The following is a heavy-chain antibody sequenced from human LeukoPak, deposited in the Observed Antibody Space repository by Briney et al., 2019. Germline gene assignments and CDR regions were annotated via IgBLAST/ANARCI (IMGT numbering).Heavy chain of an antibody. D-gene: IGHD5-12*01. V-gene: IGHV4-59*01. CDR1: EGSISSYY. CDR3: ARVRDIVATYYFDY. Sequence: SETLSLTCTVSEGSISSYYWSWIRQPPGKGLEWIGYIYYSGSTNYNPSLKSRVTISVDTSKNQFSLKLSSVTAADTAVYYCARVRDIVATYYFDYWGQGTLVTVSS. CDR2: IYYSGST. J-gene: IGHJ4*02.